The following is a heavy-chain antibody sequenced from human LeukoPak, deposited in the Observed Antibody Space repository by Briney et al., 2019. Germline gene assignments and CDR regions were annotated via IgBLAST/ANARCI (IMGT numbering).Heavy chain of an antibody. D-gene: IGHD4/OR15-4a*01. CDR1: GFTFNDYA. CDR3: ARGAPPDY. CDR2: GSEE. V-gene: IGHV3-30*14. J-gene: IGHJ4*02. Sequence: PGGSLRLSCAVSGFTFNDYAMNWVRQAPGKGLEWVDGSEEYYADSVKGRFIISRDNSKNTLFLQMNSLKTEDTAVYYCARGAPPDYWGQGTLVTVSS.